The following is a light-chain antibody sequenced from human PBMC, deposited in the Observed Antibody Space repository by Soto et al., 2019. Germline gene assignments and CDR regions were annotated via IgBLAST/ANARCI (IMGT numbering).Light chain of an antibody. Sequence: EIVMTQSPATLSVSLGERATLSCRASQSVTSNLAWYQQKPGQAPRLLIYDASTRATGIPARFSGSGSGTEFTLTISSLQSKDFALYSCQQYNNWPPITFGQGTRLEIK. CDR1: QSVTSN. V-gene: IGKV3-15*01. CDR3: QQYNNWPPIT. J-gene: IGKJ5*01. CDR2: DAS.